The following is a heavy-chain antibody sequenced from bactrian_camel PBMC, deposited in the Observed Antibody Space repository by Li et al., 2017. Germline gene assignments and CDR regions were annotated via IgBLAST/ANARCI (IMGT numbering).Heavy chain of an antibody. CDR2: IWTGAGVT. J-gene: IGHJ7*01. D-gene: IGHD4*01. Sequence: QLVESGGGSVQSGGSLKLSCRYSGYSTASDCLAWFRQVPGKEREGVARIWTGAGVTYYTDSVKGRFTISHDKARNTVYLEINSLKPEDAAMYYCAADQLSYYNEDDPERYYYGMKYWGEGTQVTVS. CDR1: GYSTASDC. V-gene: IGHV3S25*01.